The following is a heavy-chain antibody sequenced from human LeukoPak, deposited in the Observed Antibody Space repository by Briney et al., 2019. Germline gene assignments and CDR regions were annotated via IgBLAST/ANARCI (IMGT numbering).Heavy chain of an antibody. CDR2: INPNSGGT. CDR3: ARDIGYQLQLRGKNWFDP. V-gene: IGHV1-2*02. CDR1: GYTFTGYY. J-gene: IGHJ5*02. Sequence: ASVKVSCKASGYTFTGYYMHWVRQAPGQGLEWMGWINPNSGGTSYVQKFQGRVTMTRDTSISTAYMELSRLRSDDMAVYYCARDIGYQLQLRGKNWFDPWGQGTLVTVSS. D-gene: IGHD2-2*01.